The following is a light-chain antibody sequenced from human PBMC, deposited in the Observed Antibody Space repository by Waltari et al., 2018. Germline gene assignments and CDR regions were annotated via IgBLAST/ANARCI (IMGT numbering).Light chain of an antibody. Sequence: IQMTQSPSSLSASVGARITITCRASQDIGGHLNWYQQKPGKAPRLLTWFVNRLQSGVPSRFSGSGSGTEFSLTISSLEPEDAGTYFCQHFASFPYTFGRGTKVELK. V-gene: IGKV1-39*01. CDR2: FVN. J-gene: IGKJ2*01. CDR3: QHFASFPYT. CDR1: QDIGGH.